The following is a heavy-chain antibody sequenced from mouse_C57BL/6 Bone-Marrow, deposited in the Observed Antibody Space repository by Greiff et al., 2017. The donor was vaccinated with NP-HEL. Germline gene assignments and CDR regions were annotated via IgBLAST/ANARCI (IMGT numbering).Heavy chain of an antibody. CDR2: ISYDGSN. CDR3: ANMVTTSPAWFAY. V-gene: IGHV3-6*01. Sequence: EVKLQESGPGLVKPSQSLSLSYSVTGYSITSGYYWNWIRQFPGNKLEWLGYISYDGSNNYNPSLKNRISITRDTSKNQFFLKLNSVTTEDTATYYCANMVTTSPAWFAYWGQGTLVTVSA. J-gene: IGHJ3*01. D-gene: IGHD2-1*01. CDR1: GYSITSGYY.